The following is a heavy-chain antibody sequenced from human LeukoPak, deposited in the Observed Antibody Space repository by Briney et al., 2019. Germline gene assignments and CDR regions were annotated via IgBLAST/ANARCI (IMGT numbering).Heavy chain of an antibody. Sequence: PGRSLRLSCEASGFXLSNYAIHWVRQPPGKGLEWLAVITFDGTNTYYADSVKGRLTISRDTSNSALHLQMDSLRVEDTALYYCARDRGGYYDYWGQGTLVSVSA. D-gene: IGHD2-2*03. V-gene: IGHV3-30-3*01. J-gene: IGHJ4*02. CDR3: ARDRGGYYDY. CDR1: GFXLSNYA. CDR2: ITFDGTNT.